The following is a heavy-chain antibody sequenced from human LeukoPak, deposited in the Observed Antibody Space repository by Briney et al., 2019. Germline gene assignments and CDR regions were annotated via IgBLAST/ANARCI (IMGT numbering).Heavy chain of an antibody. D-gene: IGHD2-2*01. CDR2: ISGSDGST. J-gene: IGHJ4*02. V-gene: IGHV3-23*01. Sequence: GGSLRLSCAASGFTFSSYAMSWVRQAPGKGLEWVSGISGSDGSTNYADSVKGRFTISRDNSKNTLYLQMSSLGAGDTAVYYCARDIGVVGPDLDYWGQGTLVTVSS. CDR3: ARDIGVVGPDLDY. CDR1: GFTFSSYA.